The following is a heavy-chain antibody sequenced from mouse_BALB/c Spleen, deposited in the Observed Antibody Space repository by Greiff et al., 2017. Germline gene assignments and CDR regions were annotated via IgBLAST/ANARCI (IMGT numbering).Heavy chain of an antibody. Sequence: EVKLVESGGGLVQPGGSRKLSCAASGFTFSSFGMHWVRQAPEKGLEWVAYISSGSSTIYYADTVKGRFTISRDNPKNTLFLQMTSLRSEDTAMYYCARRGNYGSHYAMDYWGQGTSVTVSS. CDR1: GFTFSSFG. J-gene: IGHJ4*01. CDR2: ISSGSSTI. V-gene: IGHV5-17*02. D-gene: IGHD1-1*01. CDR3: ARRGNYGSHYAMDY.